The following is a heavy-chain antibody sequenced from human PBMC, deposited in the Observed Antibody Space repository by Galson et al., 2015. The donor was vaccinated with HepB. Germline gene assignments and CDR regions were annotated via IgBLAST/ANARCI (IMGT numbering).Heavy chain of an antibody. CDR1: GFTFSTYT. V-gene: IGHV3-21*01. D-gene: IGHD3-22*01. J-gene: IGHJ4*02. CDR2: ISSSSGHI. Sequence: SLRLSCAASGFTFSTYTMSWVRQAPGKGLKWVSSISSSSGHIYYADSMKGRFTISRDNAKTSLYLQMNSLRVEDTAVYYCARVLFDSSGYRFDYWGQGTLVTVSS. CDR3: ARVLFDSSGYRFDY.